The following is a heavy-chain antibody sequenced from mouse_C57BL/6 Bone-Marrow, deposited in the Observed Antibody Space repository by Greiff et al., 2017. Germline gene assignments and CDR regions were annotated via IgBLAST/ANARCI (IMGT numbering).Heavy chain of an antibody. Sequence: QVQLQQPGAELVMPGASVKLSCKASGYTFTSYWMHWVKQRPGQGLEWIGEIDPSDSYTNYNQKFKVKSTLTVDKSSSTAYMQLSSLTSEDSAVYYCAREGYSNYEMDYWGQGTSVTVSS. CDR2: IDPSDSYT. CDR3: AREGYSNYEMDY. D-gene: IGHD2-5*01. J-gene: IGHJ4*01. V-gene: IGHV1-69*01. CDR1: GYTFTSYW.